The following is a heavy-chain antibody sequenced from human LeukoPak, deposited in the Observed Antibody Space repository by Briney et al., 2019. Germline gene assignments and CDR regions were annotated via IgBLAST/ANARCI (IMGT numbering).Heavy chain of an antibody. CDR1: GYTFTSYD. J-gene: IGHJ6*03. Sequence: ASVKVSCKASGYTFTSYDINCVRQATGQGLEWMGWMNPNSGNTGYAQKFQGRVTMTRNTSISTAYMELSSLRSEDTAVYYCARVGYYYYYMDVWGKGTTVTVSS. CDR3: ARVGYYYYYMDV. CDR2: MNPNSGNT. V-gene: IGHV1-8*01.